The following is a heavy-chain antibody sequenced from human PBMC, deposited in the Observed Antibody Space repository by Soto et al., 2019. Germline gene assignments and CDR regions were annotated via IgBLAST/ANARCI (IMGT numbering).Heavy chain of an antibody. V-gene: IGHV3-30-3*01. CDR1: GFTFSSYA. Sequence: QVQLVESGGGVVQPGRSLRLSCAASGFTFSSYAMHWVRQAPGKGLEWVAVISYDGSNKYYADSVKGRFTISRDNSKNTLYLQMNSLRAEDMAVYYCARDRAAYYYGSGPFDPWGQGTLVTVSS. D-gene: IGHD3-10*01. J-gene: IGHJ5*02. CDR3: ARDRAAYYYGSGPFDP. CDR2: ISYDGSNK.